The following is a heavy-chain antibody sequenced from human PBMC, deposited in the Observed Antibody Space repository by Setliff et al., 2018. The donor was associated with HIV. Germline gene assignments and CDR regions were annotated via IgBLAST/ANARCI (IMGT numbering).Heavy chain of an antibody. D-gene: IGHD3-10*01. J-gene: IGHJ4*02. CDR1: GGSISSYY. V-gene: IGHV4-4*09. CDR3: ARAYFGSGIYY. Sequence: PSETLSLTCTVSGGSISSYYWSWIRQPPGKGLEWLGHIYSSGSTNYNPSLKSRVTISVDTAKNQFSLKLYSVTAADTAVYYCARAYFGSGIYYWGQGTLVTVSS. CDR2: IYSSGST.